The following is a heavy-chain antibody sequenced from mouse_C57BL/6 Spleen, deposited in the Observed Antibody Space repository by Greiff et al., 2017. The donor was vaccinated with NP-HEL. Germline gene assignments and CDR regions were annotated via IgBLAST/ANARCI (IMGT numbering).Heavy chain of an antibody. D-gene: IGHD2-2*01. Sequence: VQLQESGAELVRPGTSVKVSCKASGYAFTNYLIEWVKQRPGQGLEWIGVINPGSGGTNYNEKFKGKATLTADKSSSTAYMQLSSLTSEDSAVYFCARSTMVTTGDWYFDVWGTGTTVTVSS. J-gene: IGHJ1*03. CDR2: INPGSGGT. CDR3: ARSTMVTTGDWYFDV. CDR1: GYAFTNYL. V-gene: IGHV1-54*01.